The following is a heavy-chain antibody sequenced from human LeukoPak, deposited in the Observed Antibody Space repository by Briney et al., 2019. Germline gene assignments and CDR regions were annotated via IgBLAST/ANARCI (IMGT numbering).Heavy chain of an antibody. CDR1: GFTFSSYS. CDR2: ISSSSSYI. Sequence: PGGSLRLSCAASGFTFSSYSMNWVRQAPGKGLEWVSSISSSSSYIYYADSVKGRFTISRDNAKNSLYPQMNSLRAEDTAVYYCARDKVDTAMVKDYWGQGTLVTVSS. V-gene: IGHV3-21*01. D-gene: IGHD5-18*01. J-gene: IGHJ4*02. CDR3: ARDKVDTAMVKDY.